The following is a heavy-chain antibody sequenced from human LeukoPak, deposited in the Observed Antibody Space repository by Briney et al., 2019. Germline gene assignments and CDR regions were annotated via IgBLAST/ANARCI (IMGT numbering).Heavy chain of an antibody. CDR2: IIPIFGTA. V-gene: IGHV1-69*13. D-gene: IGHD4-11*01. CDR1: GGTFSSYA. Sequence: ASVKVSCKASGGTFSSYAISWVRQAPGQGLEWMGGIIPIFGTANYAQKFQGRVTITADESTSTAYMRLSSLRSEDTAVYYCARVHTVIRKYYFDYWGQGTLVTVSS. J-gene: IGHJ4*02. CDR3: ARVHTVIRKYYFDY.